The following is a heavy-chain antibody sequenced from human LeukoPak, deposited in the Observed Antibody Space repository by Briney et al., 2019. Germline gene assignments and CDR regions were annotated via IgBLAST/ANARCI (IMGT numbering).Heavy chain of an antibody. V-gene: IGHV3-23*01. CDR3: AKDPSQPHYDFWSGYYGVGYYYGMDV. D-gene: IGHD3-3*01. CDR1: GFTFSSYA. CDR2: ISGSGGST. J-gene: IGHJ6*02. Sequence: GGSLRLSCAASGFTFSSYAMSWVRQAPGKGLEWVSAISGSGGSTYYVDSVKGRLTISRDNSKNTLYLQMNSLRAEDTAVYYCAKDPSQPHYDFWSGYYGVGYYYGMDVWGQGTTVTVSS.